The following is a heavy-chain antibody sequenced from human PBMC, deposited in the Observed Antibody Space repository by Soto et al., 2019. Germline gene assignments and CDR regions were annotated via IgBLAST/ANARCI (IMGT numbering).Heavy chain of an antibody. CDR3: TPGPRVVNFDY. V-gene: IGHV3-15*01. CDR1: GFTFSNAW. Sequence: GGSLSLSCAASGFTFSNAWMSWVRQAPGKGLEWVGRNKSKTDGGTTDYAAPVKGRFTISRDDSKNTLYLQMNSLKTEDTAVYYCTPGPRVVNFDYWGQGTLVTVSS. J-gene: IGHJ4*02. CDR2: NKSKTDGGTT. D-gene: IGHD2-15*01.